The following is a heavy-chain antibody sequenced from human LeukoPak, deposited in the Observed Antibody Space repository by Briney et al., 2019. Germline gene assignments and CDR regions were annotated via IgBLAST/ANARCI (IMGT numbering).Heavy chain of an antibody. Sequence: GGSLRLSCAAAGFTVSSNYMSWVRQAPGKELEWVSVIYSGGSTYYADSVKGRFTISRDNSKNTLYLQMNSLRAEDTAVYYCASTARPGFFDYWGQGTLVTVSS. J-gene: IGHJ4*02. D-gene: IGHD5-18*01. CDR1: GFTVSSNY. CDR3: ASTARPGFFDY. CDR2: IYSGGST. V-gene: IGHV3-66*02.